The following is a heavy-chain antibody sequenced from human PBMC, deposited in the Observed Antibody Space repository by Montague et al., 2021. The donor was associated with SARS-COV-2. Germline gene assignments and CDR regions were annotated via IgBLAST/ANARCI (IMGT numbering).Heavy chain of an antibody. CDR2: INHCGST. J-gene: IGHJ4*02. V-gene: IGHV4-34*01. Sequence: SETLSLTCVVYGGSFSGYYWSWICQPPGKGLEWIGEINHCGSTNYNPSLTSRVTISVDTSTKQFSLRLNSVTAADTAVYYCAGGGGYSYGALDYWGQGTLVTVSS. CDR1: GGSFSGYY. D-gene: IGHD5-18*01. CDR3: AGGGGYSYGALDY.